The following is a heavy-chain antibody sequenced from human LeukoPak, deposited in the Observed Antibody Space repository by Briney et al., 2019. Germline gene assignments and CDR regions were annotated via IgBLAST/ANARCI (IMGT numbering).Heavy chain of an antibody. CDR3: ARDVGYYDFWSLRYYYYMDV. V-gene: IGHV3-72*01. D-gene: IGHD3-3*01. J-gene: IGHJ6*03. CDR2: SRNKANSYTT. CDR1: GFTFSDHY. Sequence: PGGSLRLSCAASGFTFSDHYMDGVRQATGKGREWVGRSRNKANSYTTEYAESAKGRFTISRDDSKNSLYLQMNSLKTEDTAVYYCARDVGYYDFWSLRYYYYMDVWGKGTTVTVSS.